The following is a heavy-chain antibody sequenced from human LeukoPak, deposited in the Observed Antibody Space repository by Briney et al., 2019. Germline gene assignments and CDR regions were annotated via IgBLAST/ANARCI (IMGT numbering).Heavy chain of an antibody. J-gene: IGHJ4*02. Sequence: GESLKISCKGSGYSFTNYWIGWVRQMPGRGLEWMGIFYPGDSDTRYSPSFQGQVTISADKSISTAYLQWSSLKASDTAMYYCASRYCSGGTCYLNWGQGTLVTVSS. CDR1: GYSFTNYW. V-gene: IGHV5-51*01. D-gene: IGHD2-15*01. CDR3: ASRYCSGGTCYLN. CDR2: FYPGDSDT.